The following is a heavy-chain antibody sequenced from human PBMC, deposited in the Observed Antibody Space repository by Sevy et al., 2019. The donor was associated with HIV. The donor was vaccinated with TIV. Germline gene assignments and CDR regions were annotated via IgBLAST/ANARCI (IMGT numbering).Heavy chain of an antibody. Sequence: SETLSLTCTVSGGSISSYYWSWIRQPPGKGLEWIGYIYYSGSTNYNPSLKSRVTISVDTSKNQFSLKLSSVTAADTAVYYCARVTEYYYGSGSYYVGVGRGYYYYYMDVWGKGTSVTVSS. V-gene: IGHV4-59*01. J-gene: IGHJ6*03. CDR3: ARVTEYYYGSGSYYVGVGRGYYYYYMDV. CDR2: IYYSGST. D-gene: IGHD3-10*01. CDR1: GGSISSYY.